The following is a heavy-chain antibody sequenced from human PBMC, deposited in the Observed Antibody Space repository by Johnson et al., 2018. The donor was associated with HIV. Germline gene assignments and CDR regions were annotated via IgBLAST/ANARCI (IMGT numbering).Heavy chain of an antibody. J-gene: IGHJ3*02. CDR1: GFTFSSYA. CDR2: ISYDGSNK. Sequence: QVQLVESGGGVVQPGRSLRLSCAASGFTFSSYAMHWVRQAPGKGLEWVAVISYDGSNKYYADSVKGRFTISRDNSKNTLYLQMNSLRAEDTAVYYCARDQEAAAGQYDAFDIWGQGTMVTVSS. CDR3: ARDQEAAAGQYDAFDI. D-gene: IGHD6-13*01. V-gene: IGHV3-30*04.